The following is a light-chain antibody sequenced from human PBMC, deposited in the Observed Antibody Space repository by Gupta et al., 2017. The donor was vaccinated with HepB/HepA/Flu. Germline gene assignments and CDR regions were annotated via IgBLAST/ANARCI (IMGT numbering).Light chain of an antibody. V-gene: IGLV6-57*03. CDR1: SGSIATSY. CDR3: QSYDSSNRV. J-gene: IGLJ2*01. CDR2: EDD. Sequence: FLLTQPHSVSESPGTTVTISCTLSSGSIATSYVQWYQQRPGSAPTTVIYEDDHRPSGVPDRFSGSIDSSSTSASLTISGLRTEDEDDYYCQSYDSSNRVFGGGTKLTVL.